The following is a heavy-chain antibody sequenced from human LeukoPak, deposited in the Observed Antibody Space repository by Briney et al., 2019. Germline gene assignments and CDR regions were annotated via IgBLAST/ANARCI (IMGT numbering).Heavy chain of an antibody. J-gene: IGHJ4*02. V-gene: IGHV4-39*07. CDR3: AAFYYYDLYYFDY. CDR1: GGSISSSSYY. D-gene: IGHD3-22*01. CDR2: IYHSGSA. Sequence: SETLSLTCTVSGGSISSSSYYWGWIRQPPGKGLEWIGSIYHSGSAYYNPSLKSRVIISVDTSKNQFSLKLSSVTAADTAVYYCAAFYYYDLYYFDYWGQGTLVTVSS.